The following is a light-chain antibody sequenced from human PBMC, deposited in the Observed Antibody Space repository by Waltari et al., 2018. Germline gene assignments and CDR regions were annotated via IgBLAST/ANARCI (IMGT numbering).Light chain of an antibody. CDR3: QQHYSAPLT. CDR1: QSVLYSSNNKNY. CDR2: WAS. J-gene: IGKJ3*01. V-gene: IGKV4-1*01. Sequence: DIVMTPSPDSLAVSLVVRAAINCKSSQSVLYSSNNKNYLAWYQQKPGQPPKLLIYWASTRESGVPDRFSGSGSGTDFTLTISSLLAEDVAVYYCQQHYSAPLTFGPGTKVDI.